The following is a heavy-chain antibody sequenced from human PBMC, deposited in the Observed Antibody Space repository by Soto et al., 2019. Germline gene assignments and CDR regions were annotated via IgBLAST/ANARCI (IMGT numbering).Heavy chain of an antibody. CDR3: ARDGSRSGVYYFYYIPDV. D-gene: IGHD1-26*01. V-gene: IGHV3-21*01. CDR1: GVTFLSYS. CDR2: ISSSSSYI. Sequence: GAALRLSCGGSGVTFLSYSMNWVRQAPGTGLEWVSSISSSSSYIYYADSVKGRFTISRDNAKNSLYLQMNSLRAEDTAVYYCARDGSRSGVYYFYYIPDVWAQRTRVTGSS. J-gene: IGHJ6*02.